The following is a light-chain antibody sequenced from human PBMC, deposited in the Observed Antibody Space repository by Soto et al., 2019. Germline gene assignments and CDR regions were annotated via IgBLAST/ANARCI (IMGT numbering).Light chain of an antibody. CDR1: SSDVGGYNY. J-gene: IGLJ1*01. V-gene: IGLV2-14*01. CDR3: SSYTSSSTLLYV. CDR2: EVS. Sequence: QSVLTQPASVSVSPGQSITISCTGTSSDVGGYNYVSWYQQHPGKAPKLMIYEVSNRPSGGSNRFSGSKSGNTASLTISGLQAEDEADYYCSSYTSSSTLLYVFGTGTKVTVL.